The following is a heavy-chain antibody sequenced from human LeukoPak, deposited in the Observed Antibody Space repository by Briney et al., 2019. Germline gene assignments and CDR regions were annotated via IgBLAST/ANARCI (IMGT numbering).Heavy chain of an antibody. V-gene: IGHV3-30*04. J-gene: IGHJ4*02. Sequence: GGTLRLSCAASGFTFSSYAMHWVRQAPAKGLEWVAVISYDGSNKYYADSVKGRFTISRDNSKNTLYLQMNSLRAEDTAVYYCARGLKQWLGLDYWGQGTLVTVSS. CDR2: ISYDGSNK. D-gene: IGHD6-19*01. CDR1: GFTFSSYA. CDR3: ARGLKQWLGLDY.